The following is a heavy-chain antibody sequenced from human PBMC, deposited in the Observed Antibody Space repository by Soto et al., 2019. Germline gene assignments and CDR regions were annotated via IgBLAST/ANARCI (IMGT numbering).Heavy chain of an antibody. CDR3: VKPIQDGYNYILDY. J-gene: IGHJ4*02. D-gene: IGHD5-12*01. CDR1: GWSFSGYY. CDR2: INHSGST. Sequence: SETLSLTCAFYGWSFSGYYWTLIRQPPGTGLEWIGEINHSGSTNYNPSLKSRVTISVDTSKNQFSLKLSSLRAGDTAVYYCVKPIQDGYNYILDYWGQGTLVTVSS. V-gene: IGHV4-34*01.